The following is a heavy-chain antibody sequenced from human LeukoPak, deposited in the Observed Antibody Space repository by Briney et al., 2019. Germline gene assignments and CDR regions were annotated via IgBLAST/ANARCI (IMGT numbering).Heavy chain of an antibody. Sequence: SETLSLTCAVYGGSFSGYYWSWIRQPPGKGLELIGEINHSGSTNYNPSLKSRVTISVDTSKNQFSLKLSSVTAADTAVYYCARGSIAAAGTRWYYYYYMDVWGKGTTVTVSS. V-gene: IGHV4-34*01. D-gene: IGHD6-13*01. CDR3: ARGSIAAAGTRWYYYYYMDV. CDR2: INHSGST. J-gene: IGHJ6*03. CDR1: GGSFSGYY.